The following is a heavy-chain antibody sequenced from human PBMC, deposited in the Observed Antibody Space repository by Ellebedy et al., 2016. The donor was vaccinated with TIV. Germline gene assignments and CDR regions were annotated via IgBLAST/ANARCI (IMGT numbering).Heavy chain of an antibody. D-gene: IGHD3-22*01. Sequence: GGSLRLSCAGSGFTFSSYWMIWVRQAPGKGLEWVANIKQDGSEKYYVDSVKGRFTISRDNAKNSLYLQMNSLRAEDTAVYYCGKYDSSGFYYAQRVCWGQGTLVTVSS. J-gene: IGHJ4*02. V-gene: IGHV3-7*03. CDR3: GKYDSSGFYYAQRVC. CDR2: IKQDGSEK. CDR1: GFTFSSYW.